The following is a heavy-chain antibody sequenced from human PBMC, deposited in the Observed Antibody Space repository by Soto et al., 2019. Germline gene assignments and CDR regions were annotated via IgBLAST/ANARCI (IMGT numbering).Heavy chain of an antibody. Sequence: ASVKVSCKASGYTFTSYGISWVRQAPGQGLEWMGWISAYNGNTNYAQKRQCRVTMSTDTSTSTAYMELRRLRSDDTAVYYCARDLSGSYDILTAVYYYGMDVWGQGTTVTVS. CDR3: ARDLSGSYDILTAVYYYGMDV. V-gene: IGHV1-18*01. CDR1: GYTFTSYG. D-gene: IGHD3-9*01. CDR2: ISAYNGNT. J-gene: IGHJ6*02.